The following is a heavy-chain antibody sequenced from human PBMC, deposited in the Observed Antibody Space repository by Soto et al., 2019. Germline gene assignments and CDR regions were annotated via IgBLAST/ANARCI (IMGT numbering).Heavy chain of an antibody. D-gene: IGHD2-21*02. CDR2: ISYDGSNK. Sequence: PGGSLRLSCAASGFTFSSYAMHWVRQAPGKGLEWVAVISYDGSNKYYADSVKGRFTISRDNSKNTLYLQMNSLRAEDTAVYYCARAVVTSAEYFQHWGQGTLVTVSS. J-gene: IGHJ1*01. V-gene: IGHV3-30-3*01. CDR1: GFTFSSYA. CDR3: ARAVVTSAEYFQH.